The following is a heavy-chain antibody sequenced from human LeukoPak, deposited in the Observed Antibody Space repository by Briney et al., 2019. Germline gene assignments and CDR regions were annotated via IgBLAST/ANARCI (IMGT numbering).Heavy chain of an antibody. V-gene: IGHV3-23*01. D-gene: IGHD5-24*01. CDR1: GFSFSTYA. Sequence: GGSLRFSCAASGFSFSTYAMSWVRQAPGKGLEWVSAISISGGSTYYADSVKGRFTISRDNSKDTLYLQMNSLRAEDTAIYYCARDIQLSTWGLGTMVTVSS. CDR2: ISISGGST. CDR3: ARDIQLST. J-gene: IGHJ3*01.